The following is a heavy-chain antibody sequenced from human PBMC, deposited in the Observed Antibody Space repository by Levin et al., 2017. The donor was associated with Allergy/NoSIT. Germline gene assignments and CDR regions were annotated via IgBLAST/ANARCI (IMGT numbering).Heavy chain of an antibody. V-gene: IGHV1-69*13. D-gene: IGHD6-6*01. CDR3: AVAARPGYYDYYYMDV. CDR2: IIPIFGTA. CDR1: GGTFSSYA. J-gene: IGHJ6*03. Sequence: ASVKVSCKASGGTFSSYAISWVRQAPGQGLEWMGGIIPIFGTANYAQKFQGRVTITADESTSTAYMELSSLRSEDTAVYYCAVAARPGYYDYYYMDVWGKGTTVTVSS.